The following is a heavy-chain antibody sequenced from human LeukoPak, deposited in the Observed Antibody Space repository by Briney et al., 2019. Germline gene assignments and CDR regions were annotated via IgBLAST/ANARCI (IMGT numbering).Heavy chain of an antibody. V-gene: IGHV1-46*01. J-gene: IGHJ5*02. CDR2: ISPSGGST. CDR3: ASDTSVRDEAWWFNP. Sequence: ASVKVSFKGFGYTFTSNDMHWVRQAPGQGAEWMGVISPSGGSTTYAQKFQGRVTLTLDMSTSTDDLEPSSLRSEDTAVYYCASDTSVRDEAWWFNPWGQGTLVTVSS. CDR1: GYTFTSND. D-gene: IGHD4-17*01.